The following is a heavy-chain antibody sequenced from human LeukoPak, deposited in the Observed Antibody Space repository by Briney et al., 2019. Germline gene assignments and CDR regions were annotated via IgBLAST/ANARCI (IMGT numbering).Heavy chain of an antibody. CDR2: NWNGGST. J-gene: IGHJ4*02. V-gene: IGHV3-20*04. CDR3: ARGKQYSTGWYYFDY. D-gene: IGHD6-19*01. CDR1: GFTFDDYG. Sequence: GGSLRLSCAASGFTFDDYGMTWVRQAPGKGLEWVSGNWNGGSTGYADSVKGRFTISRDNSKNTLYLQMNSLRAEDTAVYSCARGKQYSTGWYYFDYWGQGTLVTVSS.